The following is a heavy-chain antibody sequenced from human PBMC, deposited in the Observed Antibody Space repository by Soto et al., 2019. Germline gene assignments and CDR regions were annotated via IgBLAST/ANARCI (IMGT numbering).Heavy chain of an antibody. CDR3: ARVPSSGRYRSYSYFGMDV. Sequence: EVQLVESGGGLVQPGGSLRVSCAASGFTLRAYSLNWVRQAPGRGLEWISYISSSGSTIYYADSVKGRFTVSRDNAKNSLSLQMSSLRDEDTAVYYCARVPSSGRYRSYSYFGMDVWGPGTTVTVSS. CDR1: GFTLRAYS. V-gene: IGHV3-48*02. D-gene: IGHD1-26*01. J-gene: IGHJ6*02. CDR2: ISSSGSTI.